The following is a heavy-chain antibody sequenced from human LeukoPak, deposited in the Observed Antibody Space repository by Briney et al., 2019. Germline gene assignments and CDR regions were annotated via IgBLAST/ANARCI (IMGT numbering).Heavy chain of an antibody. CDR1: GFTFSSYA. CDR2: ISYDGSNK. J-gene: IGHJ4*02. Sequence: PGGSLRLSCAASGFTFSSYAMHWVRQAPGKGLEWVAVISYDGSNKYYADSVKGRFTISRDNSKNTLYLQMNSLRAEDTAVYYCARAGFYGDYFDYWGQGTLVTVSS. CDR3: ARAGFYGDYFDY. V-gene: IGHV3-30*04. D-gene: IGHD4-17*01.